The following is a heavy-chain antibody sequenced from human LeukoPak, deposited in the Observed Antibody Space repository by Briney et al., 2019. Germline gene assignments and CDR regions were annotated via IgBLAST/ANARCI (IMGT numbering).Heavy chain of an antibody. V-gene: IGHV3-30-3*01. Sequence: PGGSLRLSCAASGFTFSNYAMHWVRQAPGKGLEWVAVISYDGSNTYYADSVKGQFTISRDNSKITLYLQMNSLRVEDTAVYYCARDQQLAFDYWGQGTLVTVSS. CDR1: GFTFSNYA. CDR2: ISYDGSNT. J-gene: IGHJ4*02. CDR3: ARDQQLAFDY. D-gene: IGHD6-13*01.